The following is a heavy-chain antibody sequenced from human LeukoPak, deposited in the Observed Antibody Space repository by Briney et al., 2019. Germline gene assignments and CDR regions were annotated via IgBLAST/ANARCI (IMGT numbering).Heavy chain of an antibody. D-gene: IGHD3-22*01. Sequence: PGGSLRLSCAASGFTFSSYSMNWVRQAPGKGLEWVANIKQDGSEKYYVDSVKGRFTISRDNAKNSLYLQMNSLRAEDTAVYYCARGYYDSSGYYSGAFDIWGQGTMVTVSS. CDR1: GFTFSSYS. CDR3: ARGYYDSSGYYSGAFDI. CDR2: IKQDGSEK. V-gene: IGHV3-7*01. J-gene: IGHJ3*02.